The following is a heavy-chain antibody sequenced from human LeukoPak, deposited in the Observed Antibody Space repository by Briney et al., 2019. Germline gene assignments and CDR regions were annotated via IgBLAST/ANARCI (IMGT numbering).Heavy chain of an antibody. CDR1: GFTFGDYA. Sequence: PGGSLRLSCTASGFTFGDYAMSWFRQAPGKGLEWVGFIRSKAYGGTTEYAAAVKGRFTISRDDSKSIAYLQMNSLKTEDTAVYYCTRNMGIAEAGEEYYFDYWGQGTLVTVSA. D-gene: IGHD6-13*01. J-gene: IGHJ4*02. CDR3: TRNMGIAEAGEEYYFDY. CDR2: IRSKAYGGTT. V-gene: IGHV3-49*03.